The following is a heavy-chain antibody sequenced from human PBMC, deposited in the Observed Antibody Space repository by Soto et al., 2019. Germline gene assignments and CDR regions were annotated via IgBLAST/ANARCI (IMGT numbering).Heavy chain of an antibody. Sequence: PSETLSLTCTVSGGSISSYYWSWIRQPPGKGLEWIGYIYYSGSTNYNPSLKGRVTISVDTSKNQFSLKLSSVTAADTAVYYCARQTVVVPAATTISDYWGQGTLVTVSS. CDR2: IYYSGST. V-gene: IGHV4-59*08. D-gene: IGHD2-2*01. CDR3: ARQTVVVPAATTISDY. CDR1: GGSISSYY. J-gene: IGHJ4*02.